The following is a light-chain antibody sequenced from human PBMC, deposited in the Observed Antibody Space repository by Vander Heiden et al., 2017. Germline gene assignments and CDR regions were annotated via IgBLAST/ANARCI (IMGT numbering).Light chain of an antibody. Sequence: DIQMTQSPSSLSASVGDRVTITCQASQDISNYLNWYQQKPGKAPKLLIYDASNLETGVPSRFSGSGSGTDFTFTISSLQPEDLATSYCQQDDNLPITFGQGTRLEIK. V-gene: IGKV1-33*01. CDR3: QQDDNLPIT. CDR2: DAS. J-gene: IGKJ5*01. CDR1: QDISNY.